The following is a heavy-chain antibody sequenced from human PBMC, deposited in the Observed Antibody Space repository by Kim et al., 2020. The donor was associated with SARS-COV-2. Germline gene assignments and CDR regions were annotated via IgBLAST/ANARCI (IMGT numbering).Heavy chain of an antibody. CDR3: ARGPGRGFTTQDY. J-gene: IGHJ4*02. D-gene: IGHD2-15*01. V-gene: IGHV3-30*01. CDR1: GFIFSNYV. CDR2: ISYDGSNK. Sequence: GGSLRLSCAASGFIFSNYVLHWVRQAPGKGLEWVTVISYDGSNKYYADSVKGRFTISRDNSQSTLYLQMNSLRPEDTAVYYCARGPGRGFTTQDYWGQGILVTVSS.